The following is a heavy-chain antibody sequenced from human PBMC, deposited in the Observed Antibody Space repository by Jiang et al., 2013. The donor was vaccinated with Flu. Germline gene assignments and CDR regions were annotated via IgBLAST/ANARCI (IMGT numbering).Heavy chain of an antibody. CDR3: ARLGGDYDFWSDYYRYGMDV. CDR2: IYDSGSI. V-gene: IGHV4-39*01. D-gene: IGHD3-3*01. CDR1: VGSISSSNYY. J-gene: IGHJ6*02. Sequence: GPGLVKPSETLSLTCTVFVGSISSSNYYWGWIRQPPGKGLEWIGSIYDSGSIYYNPSLKSRVTIFVDTSKNQFSLRLSSVTAADTAVYYCARLGGDYDFWSDYYRYGMDVWGQGTTVTVSS.